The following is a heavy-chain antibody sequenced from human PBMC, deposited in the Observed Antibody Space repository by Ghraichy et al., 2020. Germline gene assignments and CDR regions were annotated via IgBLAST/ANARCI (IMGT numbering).Heavy chain of an antibody. CDR3: ARSPDIGARIDAFDI. CDR1: GGSISSYY. CDR2: IYYSGST. J-gene: IGHJ3*02. V-gene: IGHV4-59*01. D-gene: IGHD5-12*01. Sequence: SETLSLTCTVSGGSISSYYWSWIWQPPGKGLEWIGYIYYSGSTNYNPSLKSRVTISVDTSKNQFSLKLSSVTAADTAVYYCARSPDIGARIDAFDIWGQGTMVTVSS.